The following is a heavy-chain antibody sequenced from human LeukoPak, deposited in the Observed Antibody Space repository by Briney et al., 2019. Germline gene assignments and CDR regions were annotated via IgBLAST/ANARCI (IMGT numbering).Heavy chain of an antibody. CDR3: AKDMGIAVTGNIAY. CDR2: ISWNSGST. J-gene: IGHJ4*02. CDR1: GFTFDDYA. D-gene: IGHD6-19*01. Sequence: PGGSLRLSCAASGFTFDDYAMYWVRHAPGKGLEWVSGISWNSGSTGYADSVKGRFTISRDNAKNSLYLQMNSLGAEDTAFYYCAKDMGIAVTGNIAYWGQGTLVTVSS. V-gene: IGHV3-9*01.